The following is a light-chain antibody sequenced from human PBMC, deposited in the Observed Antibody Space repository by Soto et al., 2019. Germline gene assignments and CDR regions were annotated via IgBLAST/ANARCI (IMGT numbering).Light chain of an antibody. Sequence: EIVMTQSPVTLSVSPGERATLSCRASQSVSSNLAWYQQKPGQAPRLLIYDASNRATGIPARFSGSGSGTDFTLTISRLEPEDFAVYYCLQRSDWRTFGRGTKVDIK. J-gene: IGKJ1*01. CDR3: LQRSDWRT. CDR2: DAS. CDR1: QSVSSN. V-gene: IGKV3-11*01.